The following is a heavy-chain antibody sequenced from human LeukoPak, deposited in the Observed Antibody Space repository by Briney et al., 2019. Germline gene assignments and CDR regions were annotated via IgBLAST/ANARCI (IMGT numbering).Heavy chain of an antibody. D-gene: IGHD6-19*01. CDR3: ARDESRYSSVHDAFGI. Sequence: SVKVSCKASGGTFSSYAISWVRQAPGQGLEWMGGIIPIFGTANYAQKFQGRVTITADESTSTAYMELSSLRSEDTAVYYCARDESRYSSVHDAFGIWGQGTMVTVSS. CDR2: IIPIFGTA. J-gene: IGHJ3*02. V-gene: IGHV1-69*13. CDR1: GGTFSSYA.